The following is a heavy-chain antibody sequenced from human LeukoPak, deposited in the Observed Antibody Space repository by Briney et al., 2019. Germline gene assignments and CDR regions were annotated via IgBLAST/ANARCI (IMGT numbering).Heavy chain of an antibody. Sequence: SETLSLTCAVYGGSFSGYYWSWIRQPPGKGLEWIGEINHSGSTNYNPPLKSRVTISVDTSKNQFSLKLSSVTAADTAVYYCARLKYYGSGNLYYFDYWGQGTLVTVSS. D-gene: IGHD3-10*01. CDR1: GGSFSGYY. CDR3: ARLKYYGSGNLYYFDY. V-gene: IGHV4-34*01. J-gene: IGHJ4*02. CDR2: INHSGST.